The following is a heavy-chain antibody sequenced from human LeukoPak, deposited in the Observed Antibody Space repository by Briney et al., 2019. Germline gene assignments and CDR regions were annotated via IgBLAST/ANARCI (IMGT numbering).Heavy chain of an antibody. V-gene: IGHV3-30*04. J-gene: IGHJ4*02. CDR1: GFTFSTYP. CDR3: ALSSSWYGGFFDY. Sequence: GGSLRLSCAASGFTFSTYPMHWVRQAPGKGLEWVAVISNDGSNKYYADSVKGRFTLSRDSSKNTLYLQMNSLRAEDTAVYYCALSSSWYGGFFDYWGQGTLVTVSS. D-gene: IGHD6-13*01. CDR2: ISNDGSNK.